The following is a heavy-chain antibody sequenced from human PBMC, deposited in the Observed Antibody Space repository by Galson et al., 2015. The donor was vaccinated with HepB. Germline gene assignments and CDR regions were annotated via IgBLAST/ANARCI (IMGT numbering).Heavy chain of an antibody. D-gene: IGHD3-3*01. V-gene: IGHV1-2*02. Sequence: SCKASGYTFTGYYMHWVRQAPGQGLEWMGWINPNSGGTNYAQEFQGRVTMTRDTSISTAYMELSRLRSDDTAVYYCASLNYDFWSGYKNPVDYWGQGTLVTVSS. CDR3: ASLNYDFWSGYKNPVDY. CDR1: GYTFTGYY. CDR2: INPNSGGT. J-gene: IGHJ4*02.